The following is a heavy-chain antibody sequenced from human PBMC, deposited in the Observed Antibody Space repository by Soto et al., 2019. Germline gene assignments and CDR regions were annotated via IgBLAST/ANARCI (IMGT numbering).Heavy chain of an antibody. D-gene: IGHD3-10*01. CDR1: GFIFSGYG. V-gene: IGHV3-23*01. CDR3: AKDLDKMVRGGGY. Sequence: HPGGSLRLSCAASGFIFSGYGMSWVRQAPGKGLEWVSGISGSGGSTYYADSVKGRFTISRDNSMNTLYLQMNSLRAEDTAVYYCAKDLDKMVRGGGYWGQGTLVTVSS. J-gene: IGHJ4*02. CDR2: ISGSGGST.